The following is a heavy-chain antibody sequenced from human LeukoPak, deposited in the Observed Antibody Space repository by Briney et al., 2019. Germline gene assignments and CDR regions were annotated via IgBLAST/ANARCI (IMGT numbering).Heavy chain of an antibody. CDR2: INPSGGST. D-gene: IGHD5-18*01. Sequence: ASVKVSCKASGYTFTSYYMHWVRQAPGQGLEWMGIINPSGGSTSYAQKFQGRVTMTRDTSTSTVYMELSSLRSEDTAVYYCARTVGTAMVWDWYFDLWGRGTLVTVSS. CDR1: GYTFTSYY. J-gene: IGHJ2*01. V-gene: IGHV1-46*01. CDR3: ARTVGTAMVWDWYFDL.